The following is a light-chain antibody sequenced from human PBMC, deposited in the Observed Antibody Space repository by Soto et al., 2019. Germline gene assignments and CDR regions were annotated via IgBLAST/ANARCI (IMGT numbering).Light chain of an antibody. CDR1: QSVSSN. Sequence: EIVMTQSPATLSVSPGERATLSCRASQSVSSNLAWYQQKPGQAPRLLIYGASTRATGIPARFSGSGSGTEFTLTISSLQSEDFAVYYCQQYNNWPLKCGGGTKVDIK. J-gene: IGKJ4*02. CDR2: GAS. CDR3: QQYNNWPLK. V-gene: IGKV3-15*01.